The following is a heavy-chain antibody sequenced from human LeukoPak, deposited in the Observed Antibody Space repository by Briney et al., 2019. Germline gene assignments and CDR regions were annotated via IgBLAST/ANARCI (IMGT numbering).Heavy chain of an antibody. Sequence: SVKVSCKASGFTFTSSAMQWVRQARGQRLEWIGWIVVGSGNTNYAQKFQERVTITRDMSTSTAYMELSSLRSEDTAVYYCAASTEPIHCYSAGVVPAYWYFDLWGRGTLVTVSS. V-gene: IGHV1-58*02. CDR1: GFTFTSSA. D-gene: IGHD1-14*01. CDR2: IVVGSGNT. J-gene: IGHJ2*01. CDR3: AASTEPIHCYSAGVVPAYWYFDL.